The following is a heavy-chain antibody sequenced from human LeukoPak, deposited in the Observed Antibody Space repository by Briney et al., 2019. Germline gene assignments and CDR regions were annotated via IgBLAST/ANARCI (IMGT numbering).Heavy chain of an antibody. CDR1: GFTFSSYS. Sequence: GGSLRLSCAASGFTFSSYSMNWVRQAPGKGLEWVSYISSSSSTIYYADSVKGRFTISRDNAKNSLYLQMNSLRAEDTAVYYCAKSRSSLGYCSGGSCQEGNYFDYWGQGTLVTVSS. V-gene: IGHV3-48*01. CDR2: ISSSSSTI. D-gene: IGHD2-15*01. CDR3: AKSRSSLGYCSGGSCQEGNYFDY. J-gene: IGHJ4*02.